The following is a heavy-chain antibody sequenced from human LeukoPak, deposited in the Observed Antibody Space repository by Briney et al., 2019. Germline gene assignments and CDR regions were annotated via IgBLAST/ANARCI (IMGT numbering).Heavy chain of an antibody. V-gene: IGHV4-30-2*01. CDR3: ARGGDWRFDS. CDR1: GGSISSGGYS. Sequence: PSETLSLTCTVSGGSISSGGYSWSWIRQAPGKGLEWIGYIYHSGSTYYNPSLKSRVTISVDRSKNQFSLKLTSVTAADTAVYYCARGGDWRFDSWGQGTLVTVSS. CDR2: IYHSGST. J-gene: IGHJ4*02. D-gene: IGHD2-21*02.